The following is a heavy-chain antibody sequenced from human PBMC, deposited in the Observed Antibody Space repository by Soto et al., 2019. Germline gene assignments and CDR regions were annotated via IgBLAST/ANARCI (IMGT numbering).Heavy chain of an antibody. Sequence: EVQLVESGGGLVQPGGSLRLSCAASGFTFSGYWMSWVRQTPGKGLEWVANIRQDGGEKDYVDSVRGRFTISRDNVNNSLYLQMNSLRVEDTAVYYCARDAGADRFEYWGQGTLVTVSS. D-gene: IGHD3-22*01. CDR2: IRQDGGEK. CDR1: GFTFSGYW. V-gene: IGHV3-7*01. J-gene: IGHJ1*01. CDR3: ARDAGADRFEY.